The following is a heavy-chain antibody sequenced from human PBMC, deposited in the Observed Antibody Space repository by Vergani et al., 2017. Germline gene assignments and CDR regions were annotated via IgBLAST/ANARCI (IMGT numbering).Heavy chain of an antibody. CDR1: GFSFSSYA. D-gene: IGHD2-2*01. CDR3: GRDGRKYCNSTSCSYNWFDP. V-gene: IGHV3-30-3*01. CDR2: ISYDETNK. Sequence: QVQLVESGGGVVQPGRSLRLSCAASGFSFSSYAMHWVRQAPGKGLEWIAVISYDETNKYYADSVKGRFTISRDSSTNTLYLQMNSLRAEDTAVYYCGRDGRKYCNSTSCSYNWFDPWGQGTLVTVSS. J-gene: IGHJ5*01.